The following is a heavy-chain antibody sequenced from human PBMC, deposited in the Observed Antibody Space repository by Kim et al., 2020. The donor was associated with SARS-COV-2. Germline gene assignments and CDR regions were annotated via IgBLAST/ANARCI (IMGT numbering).Heavy chain of an antibody. J-gene: IGHJ6*03. V-gene: IGHV3-7*01. CDR2: IKQDGSEK. CDR3: ARVVVESGYSSSWYYYSYYMDV. CDR1: GFTFSSYW. Sequence: GGSLRLSCAASGFTFSSYWMSWVRQAPGKGLEWVANIKQDGSEKYYVDSVKGRFTISRDNAKNSLYLQMNSLRAEDTAVYYCARVVVESGYSSSWYYYSYYMDVGGKGTTATVS. D-gene: IGHD6-13*01.